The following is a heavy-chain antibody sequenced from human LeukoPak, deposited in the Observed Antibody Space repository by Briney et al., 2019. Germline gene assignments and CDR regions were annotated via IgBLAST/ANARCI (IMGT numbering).Heavy chain of an antibody. CDR3: ARAPRRSGGSCYYVDY. CDR2: ISSSGSTI. V-gene: IGHV3-11*01. J-gene: IGHJ4*02. Sequence: GGSLRLSCAASGFTFSDYYMSWIRQAPGKGLEWVSYISSSGSTIYYADSVKGRFTISRDNAKNSLYLQMNSLRVEDTAVYYCARAPRRSGGSCYYVDYWGQGTLVTVSS. D-gene: IGHD2-15*01. CDR1: GFTFSDYY.